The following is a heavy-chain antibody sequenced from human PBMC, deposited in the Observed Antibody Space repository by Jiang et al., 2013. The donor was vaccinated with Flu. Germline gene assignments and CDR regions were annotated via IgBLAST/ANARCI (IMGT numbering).Heavy chain of an antibody. J-gene: IGHJ3*02. CDR3: ARDVEAPNWDAFDI. CDR2: VYSSGTT. V-gene: IGHV4-59*11. Sequence: GPGLVKPSETLSLTCTVSGGSISGQYWHWIRQPPGKGLEWIGQVYSSGTTYYNPSLGSRVVISVDTSKNHFTLQLTAVTAADTAIYYCARDVEAPNWDAFDIWGQGTMVTVSS. CDR1: GGSISGQY. D-gene: IGHD2-21*01.